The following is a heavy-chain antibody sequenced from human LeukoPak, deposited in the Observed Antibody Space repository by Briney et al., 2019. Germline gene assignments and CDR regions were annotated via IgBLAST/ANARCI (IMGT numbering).Heavy chain of an antibody. CDR2: ISWDGGST. Sequence: GGSLRLSCAASGFTFDDYAMHWVRHAPGKGLEWVSLISWDGGSTYYADSVKGRFTISRDNSKNSLYLQMNSLRAEDTALYYCAKPKGIAAAGYYYYYMDVWGKGTTVTVSS. CDR1: GFTFDDYA. D-gene: IGHD6-13*01. CDR3: AKPKGIAAAGYYYYYMDV. J-gene: IGHJ6*03. V-gene: IGHV3-43D*03.